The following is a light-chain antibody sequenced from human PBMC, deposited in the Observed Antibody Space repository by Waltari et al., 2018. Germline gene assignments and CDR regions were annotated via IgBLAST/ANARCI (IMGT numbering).Light chain of an antibody. CDR1: SSNIGNNY. CDR3: GTWDSSLSAV. Sequence: QSVLTQPPSVSAAPGQKVTISCSGSSSNIGNNYVSWYQQLPGTAPNLLIYDNNKRPSGIPDRFSGSKSGTSATLGSTGLQTGDEADYYCGTWDSSLSAVFGGGTKLTVL. CDR2: DNN. V-gene: IGLV1-51*01. J-gene: IGLJ3*02.